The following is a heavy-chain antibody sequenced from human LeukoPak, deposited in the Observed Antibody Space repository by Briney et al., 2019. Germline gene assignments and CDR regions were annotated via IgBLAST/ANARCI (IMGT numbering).Heavy chain of an antibody. J-gene: IGHJ6*03. D-gene: IGHD3-10*01. Sequence: GGSLRLSCAASGFTFSSYEMNWVRQAPGKGLEWVSYISSSGSTIYYADSVKGRFTISRDNAKNSLYLQMNSLRAEDTAVYYCARGGGSGSYYNDYYYYYMDVWGKGTTVTISS. CDR2: ISSSGSTI. V-gene: IGHV3-48*03. CDR3: ARGGGSGSYYNDYYYYYMDV. CDR1: GFTFSSYE.